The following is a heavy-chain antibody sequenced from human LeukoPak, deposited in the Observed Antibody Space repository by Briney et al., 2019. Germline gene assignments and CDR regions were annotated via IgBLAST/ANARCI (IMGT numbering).Heavy chain of an antibody. CDR3: AKVLVATGMFDY. D-gene: IGHD5-12*01. J-gene: IGHJ4*02. V-gene: IGHV3-23*01. CDR1: GFTFSSYA. Sequence: PGGSLRLSRAASGFTFSSYAMSWVRQAPGKGLEWVSAISGSGGSTYYADSVKGRFTISRDNSKNTLYLQMNSLRAEDTAVYYCAKVLVATGMFDYWGQGTLVTVSS. CDR2: ISGSGGST.